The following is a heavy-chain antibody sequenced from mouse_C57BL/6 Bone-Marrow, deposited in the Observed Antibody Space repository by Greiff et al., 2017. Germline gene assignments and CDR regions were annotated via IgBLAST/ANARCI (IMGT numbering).Heavy chain of an antibody. CDR2: FHPYNDDT. J-gene: IGHJ2*01. CDR1: GYTFTTYP. D-gene: IGHD1-1*01. V-gene: IGHV1-47*01. Sequence: QVHVKQSGAELVKPGASVKMSCKASGYTFTTYPIEWMKQNHGKSLEWIGNFHPYNDDTKYNEKFKGKATLTVEKSSNTVYLELSRLTSDDSAVYYCARGITFFYYFDYWGQGTTLTVSS. CDR3: ARGITFFYYFDY.